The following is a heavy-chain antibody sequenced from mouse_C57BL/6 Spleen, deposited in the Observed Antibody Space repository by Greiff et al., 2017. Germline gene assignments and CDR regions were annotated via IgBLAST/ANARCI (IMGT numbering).Heavy chain of an antibody. J-gene: IGHJ3*01. CDR3: AGTSSSGFGFAY. V-gene: IGHV1-7*01. Sequence: VQLQQSGAELAKPGASVKLSCKASGYTFTSYWMHWVKQRPGQGLEWIGYINPSSGYTKYNQKFKDKDTLTADKSSSTAYMQLSSLTYEDSAVYYCAGTSSSGFGFAYWGQGTLVTVSA. CDR2: INPSSGYT. CDR1: GYTFTSYW. D-gene: IGHD3-2*02.